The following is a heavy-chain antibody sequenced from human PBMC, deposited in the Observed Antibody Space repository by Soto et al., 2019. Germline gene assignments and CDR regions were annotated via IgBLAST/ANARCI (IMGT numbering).Heavy chain of an antibody. CDR1: GFSFSSYW. J-gene: IGHJ6*02. CDR2: INSDGSST. D-gene: IGHD3-10*01. CDR3: AGTHNRILYGCYGMDV. V-gene: IGHV3-74*01. Sequence: GGSLRLSCAASGFSFSSYWMHWVRQAPGKGLVWVSRINSDGSSTTYADSVKGRFTISRGNAKNSLYLQMNSLRAEDTAVYYCAGTHNRILYGCYGMDVWGQGTTVTVSS.